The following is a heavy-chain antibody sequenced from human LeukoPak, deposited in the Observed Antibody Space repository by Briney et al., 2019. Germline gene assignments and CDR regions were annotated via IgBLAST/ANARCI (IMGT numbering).Heavy chain of an antibody. V-gene: IGHV1-3*01. J-gene: IGHJ4*02. CDR1: GCTFTSYA. CDR3: ARGRGLYYFDY. D-gene: IGHD3/OR15-3a*01. Sequence: ASVKVSCKASGCTFTSYAMHWVRQAPGQRLEWMGWINAGNGNTKYSQKFQGRVTITRDTSASTAYMELSSLRSEDTAVYYCARGRGLYYFDYWGQGTLVTVSS. CDR2: INAGNGNT.